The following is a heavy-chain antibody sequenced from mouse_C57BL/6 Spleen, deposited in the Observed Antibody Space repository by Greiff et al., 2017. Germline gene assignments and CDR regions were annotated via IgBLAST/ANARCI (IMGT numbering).Heavy chain of an antibody. V-gene: IGHV14-1*01. CDR1: GFNIKDYY. J-gene: IGHJ2*01. Sequence: VQLQQSGAELVRPGASVKLSCTASGFNIKDYYMHWVKQRPEQGLEWIGRIDPEDGDTEYAPKFQGKATMTADTSSITAYLQLSSLTSEDTAVYYCTTHYGSSYDFDYWGQGTTLTVSS. CDR3: TTHYGSSYDFDY. CDR2: IDPEDGDT. D-gene: IGHD1-1*01.